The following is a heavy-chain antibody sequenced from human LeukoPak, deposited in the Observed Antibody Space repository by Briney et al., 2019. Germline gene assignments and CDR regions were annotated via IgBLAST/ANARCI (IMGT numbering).Heavy chain of an antibody. D-gene: IGHD6-13*01. J-gene: IGHJ4*02. CDR2: IYYSGST. CDR1: GGSISSYY. CDR3: ARERKVAAAFDY. Sequence: PSETLSLTCTVSGGSISSYYWSWIRQPPGKGLEWIGYIYYSGSTNYNPSLKSRVTISVDTSKNQFSLKLSSVTAADTAVYYCARERKVAAAFDYWGQGTLVTVSS. V-gene: IGHV4-59*01.